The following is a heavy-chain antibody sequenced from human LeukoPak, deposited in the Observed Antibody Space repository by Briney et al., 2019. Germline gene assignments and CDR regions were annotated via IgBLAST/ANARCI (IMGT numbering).Heavy chain of an antibody. D-gene: IGHD6-19*01. CDR1: GGSFSGYY. CDR2: INHSGST. Sequence: PSETLSLTCAVYGGSFSGYYWSWIRQPPGKGLEWIGEINHSGSTNYNPSLKSRVTISVDTSKNQLSLKLSSVTAADTAVYYCARGSRARAVAGRFDYWGQGTLVTVSS. V-gene: IGHV4-34*01. CDR3: ARGSRARAVAGRFDY. J-gene: IGHJ4*02.